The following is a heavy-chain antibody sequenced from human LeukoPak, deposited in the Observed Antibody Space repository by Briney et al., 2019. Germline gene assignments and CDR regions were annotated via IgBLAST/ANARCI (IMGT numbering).Heavy chain of an antibody. V-gene: IGHV3-64*04. D-gene: IGHD3-16*02. J-gene: IGHJ2*01. CDR3: ARDPLSARQTGYFDL. Sequence: GGSLRLSCAASGFTFTSYVMYWVRQAPGRGLEYVSVISSNGGSTYYANSVKGRFTISRDNSKNTLSLQMNSLKAEDTAVYHCARDPLSARQTGYFDLWGSGTLVTVSS. CDR1: GFTFTSYV. CDR2: ISSNGGST.